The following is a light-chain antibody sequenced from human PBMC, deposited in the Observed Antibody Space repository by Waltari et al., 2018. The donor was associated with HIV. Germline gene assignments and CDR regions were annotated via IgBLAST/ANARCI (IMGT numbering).Light chain of an antibody. Sequence: QSALTQPASVSGSPGQSITISCPGTSSDVSPSNLVSCYQHHPGKDPRLIIFEINKRPSGVSNRFSGSKSDNVASLTISGRQAEDEADYYCCSSTGFVGFGGGTRLTV. V-gene: IGLV2-23*02. J-gene: IGLJ2*01. CDR3: CSSTGFVG. CDR1: SSDVSPSNL. CDR2: EIN.